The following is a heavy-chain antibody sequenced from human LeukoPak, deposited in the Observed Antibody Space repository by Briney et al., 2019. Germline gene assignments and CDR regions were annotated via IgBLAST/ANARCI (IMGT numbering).Heavy chain of an antibody. V-gene: IGHV4-30-4*08. CDR1: GGSISSGDYY. J-gene: IGHJ5*02. D-gene: IGHD2-2*01. CDR2: IYYSGST. CDR3: ARGGYCSSTSCYPIYWFDP. Sequence: SETLSLTCTVSGGSISSGDYYWSWIRQPPGKGLEWIGYIYYSGSTYYNPSLKSRVTISLDTSKNQFSLKLSSVTAADTAVYYCARGGYCSSTSCYPIYWFDPWGQEPWSPSPQ.